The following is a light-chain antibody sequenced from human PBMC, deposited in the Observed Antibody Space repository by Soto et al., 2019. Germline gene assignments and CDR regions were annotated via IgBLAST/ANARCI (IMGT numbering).Light chain of an antibody. CDR1: SSDVGGYNY. Sequence: QSALTQPASVSGSRGQSITISCTGTSSDVGGYNYVSWFQQHPGKAPKLKIYEVSNRPSGVSNRFSGSKSGNTASLTISELQAEDEADYYCISFTTISTWVFGGGTQLTVL. J-gene: IGLJ3*02. CDR3: ISFTTISTWV. CDR2: EVS. V-gene: IGLV2-14*01.